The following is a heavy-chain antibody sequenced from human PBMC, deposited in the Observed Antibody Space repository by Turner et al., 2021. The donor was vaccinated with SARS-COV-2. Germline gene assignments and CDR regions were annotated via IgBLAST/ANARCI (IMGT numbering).Heavy chain of an antibody. D-gene: IGHD3-16*01. CDR1: GFTFSSYA. CDR2: ISYDGSNK. J-gene: IGHJ4*02. Sequence: VQLVESGGCVVQPGRSLRLSCAASGFTFSSYAMHWVRQAPGKGLEWVALISYDGSNKYYADSVKGRFTISRDNSKSTLYLQMNSLRAEDTAVYDCARDGGGMLRTWGQGTLVTVSS. V-gene: IGHV3-30-3*01. CDR3: ARDGGGMLRT.